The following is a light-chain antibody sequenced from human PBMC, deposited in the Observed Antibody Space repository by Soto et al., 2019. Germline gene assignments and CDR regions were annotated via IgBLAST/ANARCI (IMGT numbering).Light chain of an antibody. Sequence: EIVLTQSPGTLSLSPGERATLSFRASQSVTSNYLAWHQQKPGQAPRLLIYEAYSRAAGISDRFSGGGSGTDFTLTISMLETEDFAVYYCQQYGSPPLTFGGGTQVEIK. J-gene: IGKJ4*01. V-gene: IGKV3-20*01. CDR1: QSVTSNY. CDR2: EAY. CDR3: QQYGSPPLT.